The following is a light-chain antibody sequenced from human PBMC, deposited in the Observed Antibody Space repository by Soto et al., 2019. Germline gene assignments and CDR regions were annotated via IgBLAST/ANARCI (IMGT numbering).Light chain of an antibody. V-gene: IGKV3-11*01. Sequence: IVLTQSPATLSLSPGQRATLSFRASQSVSSYLAWYQQKPGQAPRLLIYDASNRATGIPARFSGSGSGTDFTLTISSLEPEDFAVYYCQQRSNWPPKFGKGTKGDIK. CDR1: QSVSSY. CDR2: DAS. J-gene: IGKJ1*01. CDR3: QQRSNWPPK.